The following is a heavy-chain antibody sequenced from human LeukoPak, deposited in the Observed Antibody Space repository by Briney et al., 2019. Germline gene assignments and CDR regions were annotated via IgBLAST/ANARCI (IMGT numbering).Heavy chain of an antibody. CDR3: ARVGGSYYASYNWFDP. V-gene: IGHV4-34*01. Sequence: SETLSLTCAVYGGSFSGYYWSWIRQPPGKGLEWIGEINHSGSTNYNPSLKSRVTISVDTSKNQSSLKLSSVTAADTAVYYCARVGGSYYASYNWFDPWGQGTLVTVSS. CDR2: INHSGST. D-gene: IGHD1-26*01. J-gene: IGHJ5*02. CDR1: GGSFSGYY.